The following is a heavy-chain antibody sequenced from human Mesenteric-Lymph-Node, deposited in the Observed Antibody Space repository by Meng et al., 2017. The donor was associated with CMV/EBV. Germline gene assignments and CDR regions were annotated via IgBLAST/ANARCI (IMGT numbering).Heavy chain of an antibody. D-gene: IGHD1-26*01. CDR3: ALGRFSKYH. CDR1: GFTFSSYG. J-gene: IGHJ5*02. CDR2: IRYDGSNK. V-gene: IGHV3-30*02. Sequence: GESLKISCAASGFTFSSYGMHWVRQAPGKGLEWVAFIRYDGSNKYYADSVKGRFTISRDNSKNTLYLQMNSLRAEDTAVYYCALGRFSKYHWGQGTLVTVSS.